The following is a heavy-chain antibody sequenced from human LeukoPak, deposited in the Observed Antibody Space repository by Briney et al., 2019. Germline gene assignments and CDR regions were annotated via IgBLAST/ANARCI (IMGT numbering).Heavy chain of an antibody. D-gene: IGHD2-8*01. J-gene: IGHJ4*02. V-gene: IGHV1-2*04. CDR3: ARDGGYCTNGVCYTPFDY. Sequence: ASVKVSCKASGYTFTGYYMHWVRQAPGQGPEWMGWTNPNSGGTNYAQKFQGWVTMTRDTSISTAYMELSRLRSDDTAVYYCARDGGYCTNGVCYTPFDYWGQGTLVTVSS. CDR2: TNPNSGGT. CDR1: GYTFTGYY.